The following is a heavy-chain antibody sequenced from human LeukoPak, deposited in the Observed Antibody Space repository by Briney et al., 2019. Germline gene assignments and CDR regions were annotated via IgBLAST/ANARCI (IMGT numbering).Heavy chain of an antibody. D-gene: IGHD3-10*01. J-gene: IGHJ6*04. Sequence: SETLSLTCAVYGGSFSGYYWSWIRQPPGKGLEMIGEINHSGSTNYNPSLKSRVTISVDTSKNQFSLKLSSVTAADTAVYYCARFGAGGSGSYFSYYYGMDVWGKGSTVTVSS. CDR1: GGSFSGYY. CDR3: ARFGAGGSGSYFSYYYGMDV. V-gene: IGHV4-34*01. CDR2: INHSGST.